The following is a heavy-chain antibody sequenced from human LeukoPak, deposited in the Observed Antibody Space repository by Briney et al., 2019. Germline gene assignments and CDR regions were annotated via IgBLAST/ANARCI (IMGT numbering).Heavy chain of an antibody. V-gene: IGHV7-4-1*02. D-gene: IGHD3-10*01. CDR3: ATMGASYYGSGTYYFGY. Sequence: ASVKVSCKTSGYTFTNNAINWVRQAPGQGLEWMGWINTNAGNPTYAQGFTGRFVFSLDTSVSTAYLQISSLKAEDTAVYYCATMGASYYGSGTYYFGYWGQGTLVTVSS. J-gene: IGHJ4*02. CDR2: INTNAGNP. CDR1: GYTFTNNA.